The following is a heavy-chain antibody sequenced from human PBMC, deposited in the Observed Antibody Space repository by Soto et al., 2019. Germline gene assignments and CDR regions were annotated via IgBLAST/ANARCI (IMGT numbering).Heavy chain of an antibody. J-gene: IGHJ6*02. D-gene: IGHD4-17*01. CDR1: GGSVSSDNYF. CDR2: IYYSGST. Sequence: QVQLQESGPGLVKPSETLSLICTVSGGSVSSDNYFWGWIRQPPGKGLEGIGYIYYSGSTDYSPSLKSRVTISVDTSKNQFSLRLSSVTAADTAVYYCARDSAYGDYGMDVWGQGTTVTVSS. CDR3: ARDSAYGDYGMDV. V-gene: IGHV4-61*01.